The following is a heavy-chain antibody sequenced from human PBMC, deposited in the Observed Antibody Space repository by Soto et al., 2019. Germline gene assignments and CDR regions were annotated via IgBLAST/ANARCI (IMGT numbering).Heavy chain of an antibody. CDR2: IYYSGST. D-gene: IGHD4-17*01. CDR3: ARSTGYGDSYFDY. J-gene: IGHJ4*02. CDR1: GGSINIYY. Sequence: GSLALTCTLSGGSINIYYVSWIRQPPGKGLEWIGYIYYSGSTNYNPSLKSRVTISVDTSKNQFSLKLRSVTAADTAVYFCARSTGYGDSYFDYWGQGALVTVSS. V-gene: IGHV4-59*01.